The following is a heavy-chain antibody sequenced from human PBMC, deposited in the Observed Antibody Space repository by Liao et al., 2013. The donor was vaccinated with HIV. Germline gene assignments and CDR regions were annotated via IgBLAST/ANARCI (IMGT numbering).Heavy chain of an antibody. CDR3: ARDPIRGVITKWYFDL. J-gene: IGHJ2*01. V-gene: IGHV4-59*01. CDR1: GDSISSFY. Sequence: QVQLEESGPGLVKPSETLSLTCTVSGDSISSFYWSWIRQSPGKGLEWIGEIQYSGNTNYSPSLKSRVAMSLDSSTNQFFLKMTSVTAADTAVYYCARDPIRGVITKWYFDLWGRGTLVTVSS. CDR2: IQYSGNT. D-gene: IGHD3-10*01.